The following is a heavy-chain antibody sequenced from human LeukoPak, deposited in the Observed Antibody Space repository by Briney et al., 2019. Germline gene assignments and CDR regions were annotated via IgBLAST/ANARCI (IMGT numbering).Heavy chain of an antibody. CDR3: ARDPSQYCSSTSCLLEGSMDV. J-gene: IGHJ6*04. Sequence: SGRSLRLSCAASGCTFSSYAMHWVRQAPGKGLEWVAVIWYDGSNKYYADSVKGRFTISRDNSKNTLYLQMNSLRAEDTAVYYCARDPSQYCSSTSCLLEGSMDVWGKGTTVTVSS. CDR1: GCTFSSYA. D-gene: IGHD2-2*01. CDR2: IWYDGSNK. V-gene: IGHV3-33*08.